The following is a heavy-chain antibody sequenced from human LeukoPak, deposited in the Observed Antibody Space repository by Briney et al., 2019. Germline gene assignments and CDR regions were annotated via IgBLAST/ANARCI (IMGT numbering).Heavy chain of an antibody. D-gene: IGHD3-22*01. V-gene: IGHV4-4*07. CDR3: ARVMRVKDYYDRSGYLHALDI. CDR2: IYTSGST. Sequence: SETLSLTCTVSGGSISSYYWSWIRQPAGKGLEWIGRIYTSGSTNYNPSLKSRVTMSVDTSKNQFSLKLSSVTAADTAVYFCARVMRVKDYYDRSGYLHALDIWGQGTMVTVSS. J-gene: IGHJ3*02. CDR1: GGSISSYY.